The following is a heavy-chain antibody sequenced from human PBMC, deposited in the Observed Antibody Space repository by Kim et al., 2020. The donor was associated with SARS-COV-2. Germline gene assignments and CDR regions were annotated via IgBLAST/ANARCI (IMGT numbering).Heavy chain of an antibody. CDR1: GYSFTSYW. CDR3: ARQVAAADPLYYGMDV. D-gene: IGHD6-13*01. J-gene: IGHJ6*02. CDR2: IYPGDSDT. Sequence: GESLKISCKGSGYSFTSYWIGWVRQMPGKGLEWMGIIYPGDSDTRYSPSFQGQVTISADKSISTAYLQWSSLKASDTAMYYCARQVAAADPLYYGMDVWGQGTTVTVSS. V-gene: IGHV5-51*01.